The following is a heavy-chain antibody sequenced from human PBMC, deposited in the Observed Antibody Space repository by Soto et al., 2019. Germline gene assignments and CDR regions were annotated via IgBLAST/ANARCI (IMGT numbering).Heavy chain of an antibody. D-gene: IGHD2-15*01. V-gene: IGHV1-69*01. CDR1: GGTFSSFD. CDR3: ARSGPYCNGGSCYFQY. CDR2: IIPAFGPA. Sequence: QVQLVQSGAEVKKPGSSVKVSCKVSGGTFSSFDISWLRQAPGQRLEWMGGIIPAFGPANYAPKFQGTVSITADDSATTVYLELGSLGSDETGVYFCARSGPYCNGGSCYFQYWGQGTLVTVSS. J-gene: IGHJ1*01.